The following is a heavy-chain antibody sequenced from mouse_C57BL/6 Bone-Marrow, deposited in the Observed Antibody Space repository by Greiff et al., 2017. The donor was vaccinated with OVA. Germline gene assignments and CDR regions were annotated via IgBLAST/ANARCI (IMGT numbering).Heavy chain of an antibody. CDR1: GYTFTSYW. J-gene: IGHJ2*01. D-gene: IGHD2-1*01. V-gene: IGHV1-64*01. CDR2: IHPNSGST. CDR3: ARWKLGYYFDY. Sequence: VQLQQPGAELVKPGASVKLSCKASGYTFTSYWMHWVKQRPGQGLEWIGMIHPNSGSTNYNEKFKSKATLTVDKSSSTAYMQLSSLTSEDSAVYYCARWKLGYYFDYGGQGTTLTVSS.